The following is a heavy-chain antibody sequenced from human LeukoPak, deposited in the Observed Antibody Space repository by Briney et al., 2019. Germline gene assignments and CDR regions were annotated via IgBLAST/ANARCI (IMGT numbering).Heavy chain of an antibody. J-gene: IGHJ4*02. CDR3: AKVASLCTSTSCVRGGFDS. CDR2: LSGSGGST. CDR1: GFTFSNHA. V-gene: IGHV3-23*01. Sequence: GRSLRLSCTASGFTFSNHAMAWVRQAPGKGLEWVSVLSGSGGSTYYADSVKGRFTMFRDNSKDTLYLQMDSLRAEDTAKSYCAKVASLCTSTSCVRGGFDSWGQGTLVTVSS. D-gene: IGHD2-2*01.